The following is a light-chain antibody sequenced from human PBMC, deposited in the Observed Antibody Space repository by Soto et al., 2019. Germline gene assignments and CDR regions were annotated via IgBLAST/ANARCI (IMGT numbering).Light chain of an antibody. V-gene: IGKV3D-20*02. CDR3: QQYNYWPLT. J-gene: IGKJ4*01. CDR1: QIVTSNY. Sequence: EIVLTQSPGTLSLSPGERATLSCRASQIVTSNYLAWYQHKAGQAPRLLIYDASSRATGIPDRFSGSGSGTGFTLTISSLQSEDFAVYYCQQYNYWPLTFGGGTKVDIK. CDR2: DAS.